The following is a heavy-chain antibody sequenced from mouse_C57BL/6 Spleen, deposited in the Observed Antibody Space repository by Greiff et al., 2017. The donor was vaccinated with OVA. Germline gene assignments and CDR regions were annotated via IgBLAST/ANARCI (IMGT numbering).Heavy chain of an antibody. J-gene: IGHJ3*01. V-gene: IGHV5-4*01. Sequence: EVQLVESGGGLVKPGGSLKLSCAASGFTFSSYAMSWVRQTPEKRLEWVATISDGGSYTYYPDNVKGRFTISRDNAKNNLYLQMSHLKSEDTAMYYCARDLPMFAYWGQGTLVTVSA. CDR2: ISDGGSYT. CDR3: ARDLPMFAY. CDR1: GFTFSSYA.